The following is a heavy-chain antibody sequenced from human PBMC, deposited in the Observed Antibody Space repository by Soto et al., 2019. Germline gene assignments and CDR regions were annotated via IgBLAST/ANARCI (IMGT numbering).Heavy chain of an antibody. D-gene: IGHD2-2*01. CDR2: INHSGST. CDR3: AKGQLLYNWFVP. CDR1: GGSFSGYY. J-gene: IGHJ5*02. V-gene: IGHV4-34*01. Sequence: PSETLSLTCAVYGGSFSGYYWSWIRQPPGKGLEWIGEINHSGSTNYNPSLQSRVTISVDTSKSQFSLKLSSVTAADTAVYYCAKGQLLYNWFVPWGQGTLVTVSS.